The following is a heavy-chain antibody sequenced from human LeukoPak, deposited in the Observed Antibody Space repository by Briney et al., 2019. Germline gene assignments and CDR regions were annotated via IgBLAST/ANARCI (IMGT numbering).Heavy chain of an antibody. CDR1: GGSISTTRYY. D-gene: IGHD3-22*01. Sequence: SETLSLTCTVSGGSISTTRYYWGWIRQSPGKGLEWIGSIYYRGFTFYSPSLRSRVTISVDTSRNQFSLKMSSVTAADTAFYFCVNSKSNYEAVSWGPGTLVTVSS. J-gene: IGHJ5*02. CDR2: IYYRGFT. CDR3: VNSKSNYEAVS. V-gene: IGHV4-39*07.